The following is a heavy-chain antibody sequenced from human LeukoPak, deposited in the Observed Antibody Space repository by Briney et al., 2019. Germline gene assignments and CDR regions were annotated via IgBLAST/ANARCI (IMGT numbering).Heavy chain of an antibody. CDR3: ATNGYSSSWYYYYGMDV. V-gene: IGHV3-66*01. J-gene: IGHJ6*02. CDR1: GFTVSSNY. Sequence: GGSLRLSCAASGFTVSSNYMSWVRQAPGKGLEWVSVIYSGGSTYYADSVKGRFTISRDNSKDALYLQMNSLRAEDTAVYYCATNGYSSSWYYYYGMDVWGQGTTVTVSS. D-gene: IGHD6-13*01. CDR2: IYSGGST.